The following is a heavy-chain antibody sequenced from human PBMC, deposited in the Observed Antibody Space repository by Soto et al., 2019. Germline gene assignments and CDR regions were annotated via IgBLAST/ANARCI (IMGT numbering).Heavy chain of an antibody. CDR1: GDSVSSNSAA. CDR3: ASATTPAGWGYYYCGMDV. V-gene: IGHV6-1*01. D-gene: IGHD6-19*01. CDR2: TYYRSKWYN. J-gene: IGHJ6*02. Sequence: PSQTLSLTRAISGDSVSSNSAAWNWIRQSPSRGLEWMGRTYYRSKWYNDYAVSVKSRITINPDTSKNQFCLQLNSVTPEDTAVYYCASATTPAGWGYYYCGMDVWGQGSTVTVSS.